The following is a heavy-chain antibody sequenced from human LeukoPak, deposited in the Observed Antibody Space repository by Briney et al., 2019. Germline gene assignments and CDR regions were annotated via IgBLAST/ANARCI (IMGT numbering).Heavy chain of an antibody. Sequence: GRSLRLSCAASGFTFSSYGMHWVRQAPGKGLEWVAVIWYDGSNKYYADSVKGRFTISRDNSKNTLYLQMNSLRAEDTAVHYCARGFDDSSGYYFDYWGQGTLVTVSS. CDR1: GFTFSSYG. D-gene: IGHD3-22*01. CDR2: IWYDGSNK. J-gene: IGHJ4*02. V-gene: IGHV3-33*01. CDR3: ARGFDDSSGYYFDY.